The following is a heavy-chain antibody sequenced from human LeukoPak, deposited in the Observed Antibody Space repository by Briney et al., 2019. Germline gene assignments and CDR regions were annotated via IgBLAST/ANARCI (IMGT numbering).Heavy chain of an antibody. V-gene: IGHV3-48*03. CDR3: ATAYCGGDCPVGI. D-gene: IGHD2-21*02. CDR2: ISSSGSTI. Sequence: PGGSLRLSCAASGFTFSTYNMNWVRQAPGKGLEWVSYISSSGSTIYYADSVKGRFTISRDNAKNSLYLQMNSLRAEDTAVYYCATAYCGGDCPVGIWGQGTMVTVSS. CDR1: GFTFSTYN. J-gene: IGHJ3*02.